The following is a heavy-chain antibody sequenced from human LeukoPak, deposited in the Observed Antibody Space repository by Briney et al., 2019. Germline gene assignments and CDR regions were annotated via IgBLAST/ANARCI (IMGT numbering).Heavy chain of an antibody. J-gene: IGHJ4*02. CDR2: IYYSGST. V-gene: IGHV4-59*01. CDR3: ARVEYYYDFYYFDC. D-gene: IGHD3-22*01. CDR1: GGSISSYY. Sequence: SETLSLTCTVSGGSISSYYWSWIRQPPGKGLEWIGYIYYSGSTNYNPSLKSRVTISVDTSKNQFSLKLSSVTAADTAVYYCARVEYYYDFYYFDCWGQGTLVTVSS.